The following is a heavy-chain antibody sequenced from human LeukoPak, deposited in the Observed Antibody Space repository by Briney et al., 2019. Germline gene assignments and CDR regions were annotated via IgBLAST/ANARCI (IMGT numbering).Heavy chain of an antibody. D-gene: IGHD3-22*01. CDR3: ARGSHYYDSSGYYKT. CDR1: GFTFSSSA. Sequence: GGSLRLSCAASGFTFSSSAMSWVRQAPGKGLEWVSSISGSGSGGSAYYADSVKGRFTISRDNAKNSLYLQMNSLRAEDTAVYYCARGSHYYDSSGYYKTWGQGTLVTVSS. V-gene: IGHV3-23*01. CDR2: ISGSGSGGSA. J-gene: IGHJ5*02.